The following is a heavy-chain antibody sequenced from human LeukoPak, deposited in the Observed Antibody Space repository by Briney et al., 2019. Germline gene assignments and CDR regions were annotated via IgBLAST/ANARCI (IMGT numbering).Heavy chain of an antibody. V-gene: IGHV4-39*01. CDR2: IYYSGST. CDR3: LVSHIAVAVFDY. D-gene: IGHD6-19*01. J-gene: IGHJ4*02. Sequence: SETLSLTCTVSGGSISSSSYYWGWIRQPPGKGLEWIGSIYYSGSTYYNPSLKSRVTISVDTSKNQFSLKLSSVTAADTAVYYCLVSHIAVAVFDYWAREPWSPSPQ. CDR1: GGSISSSSYY.